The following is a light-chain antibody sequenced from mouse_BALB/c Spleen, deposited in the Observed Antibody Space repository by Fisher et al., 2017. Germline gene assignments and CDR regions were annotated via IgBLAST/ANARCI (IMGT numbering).Light chain of an antibody. V-gene: IGKV4-55*01. CDR3: QQWSSYPPT. Sequence: IVITQSTAIMSASPGEKVTMTCSASSSVSYMHWYQQKPGSSPRLLIYDTSNLASGVPVRFSGSGSGTSYSLTISRMEAEDAATYYCQQWSSYPPTFGSGTKLEIK. CDR2: DTS. CDR1: SSVSY. J-gene: IGKJ4*01.